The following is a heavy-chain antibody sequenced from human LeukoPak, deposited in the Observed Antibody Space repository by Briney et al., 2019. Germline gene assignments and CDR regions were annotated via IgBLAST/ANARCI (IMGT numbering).Heavy chain of an antibody. V-gene: IGHV3-21*01. J-gene: IGHJ6*04. D-gene: IGHD7-27*01. CDR3: ARALTGDGYYYGMDV. Sequence: GGSLRLSCAASVFTFSSYSMNWVRQAPGKGLEWVSSISSSSSYIYYADSVKGRFTISRDNAKNSLYLQMNSLRAEDTAVYYCARALTGDGYYYGMDVWGKGTTVTVSS. CDR2: ISSSSSYI. CDR1: VFTFSSYS.